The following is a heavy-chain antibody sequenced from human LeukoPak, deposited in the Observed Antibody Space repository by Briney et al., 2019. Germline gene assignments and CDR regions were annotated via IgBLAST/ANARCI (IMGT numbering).Heavy chain of an antibody. D-gene: IGHD6-13*01. V-gene: IGHV4-59*01. CDR2: IYYSGNT. J-gene: IGHJ5*02. Sequence: SSETLSLTCTVSGGSISSYYWAWIRQPPRKGLEWIGYIYYSGNTNYNPSLKSRVTISVDTSKNQFSLKLSSVTAADTAVYYCARVSFIPAVNFGWWFDPWGQGTLVTVSS. CDR1: GGSISSYY. CDR3: ARVSFIPAVNFGWWFDP.